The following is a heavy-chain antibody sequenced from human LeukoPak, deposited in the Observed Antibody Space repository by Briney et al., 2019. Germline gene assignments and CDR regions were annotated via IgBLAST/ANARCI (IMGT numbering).Heavy chain of an antibody. Sequence: GGSLRLSCAASGFTFSSYSMNWVRQAPGKGLEWVSSISSSSSYIYYADSVKGRFTISRDNAKNSLYLQMNSLRAEDTAVYYCARDFSVVSPLDYWGQGTLVTVSS. CDR3: ARDFSVVSPLDY. CDR1: GFTFSSYS. CDR2: ISSSSSYI. D-gene: IGHD3-22*01. V-gene: IGHV3-21*01. J-gene: IGHJ4*02.